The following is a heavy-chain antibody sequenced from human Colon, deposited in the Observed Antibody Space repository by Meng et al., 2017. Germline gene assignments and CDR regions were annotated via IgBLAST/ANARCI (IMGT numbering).Heavy chain of an antibody. CDR3: ARDDGSLGQHKRHYVMNV. Sequence: ASVKVSCKASGYPFTTYAINWVRQAPGQGLEWMGWINTKTGNPIYAQGFTGRFVFSLDTSVSTAYLEISSLKADDTAVYYCARDDGSLGQHKRHYVMNVWGQGTTVTFSS. CDR2: INTKTGNP. CDR1: GYPFTTYA. J-gene: IGHJ6*02. D-gene: IGHD3-16*01. V-gene: IGHV7-4-1*02.